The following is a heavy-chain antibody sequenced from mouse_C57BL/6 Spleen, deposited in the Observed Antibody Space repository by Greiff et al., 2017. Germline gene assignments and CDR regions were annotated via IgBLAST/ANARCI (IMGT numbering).Heavy chain of an antibody. V-gene: IGHV1-52*01. J-gene: IGHJ4*01. CDR1: GYTFPSYW. D-gene: IGHD2-4*01. CDR3: ARFCYDSRVDY. Sequence: VQLQQPGAELVRPGSSVKLSCKASGYTFPSYWMHWVKQRPIQGLEWIGNIDPSDSETHYNQKFKDKATLTVDKSSRTAYMQLSRLTSEDSAVYYYARFCYDSRVDYWGHGTSVTVSS. CDR2: IDPSDSET.